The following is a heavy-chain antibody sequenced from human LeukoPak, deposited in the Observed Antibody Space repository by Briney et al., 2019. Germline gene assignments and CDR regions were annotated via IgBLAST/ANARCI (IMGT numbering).Heavy chain of an antibody. J-gene: IGHJ5*02. CDR1: GGSFSGYY. CDR2: INHSGST. D-gene: IGHD6-13*01. V-gene: IGHV4-34*01. CDR3: ARGRQQLVRSRSWNWFDP. Sequence: ETLSLTCAVSGGSFSGYYWSWIRQPPGKGLEWIGEINHSGSTNYNPSLKSRVTISVDTSKNQFSLKLSSVTAADTAVYYCARGRQQLVRSRSWNWFDPWGQGTLVTVSS.